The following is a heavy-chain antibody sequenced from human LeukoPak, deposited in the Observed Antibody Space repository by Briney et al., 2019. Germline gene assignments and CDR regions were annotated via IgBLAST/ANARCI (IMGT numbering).Heavy chain of an antibody. J-gene: IGHJ1*01. CDR2: IYTSGST. CDR3: ATMTSASWGYFQH. D-gene: IGHD3-16*01. Sequence: SETLSLTCAVYGGSFSGYYWSWIRQPAGKGLEWIGRIYTSGSTNYNPSLKSRVTISVDTSKNQFSLRLSSVTAADTAVYYCATMTSASWGYFQHWGRGTLVTVSS. V-gene: IGHV4-59*10. CDR1: GGSFSGYY.